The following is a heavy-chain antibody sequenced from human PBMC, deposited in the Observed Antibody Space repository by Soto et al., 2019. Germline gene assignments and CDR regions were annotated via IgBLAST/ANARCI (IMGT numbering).Heavy chain of an antibody. V-gene: IGHV3-30*18. CDR1: GFTFSSYG. CDR2: ISYDGSNK. CDR3: AKDSKPQRSRYSYGYGFPYYYHLDV. Sequence: GGSLRLSCAASGFTFSSYGMHWVRQAPGKGLEWVAVISYDGSNKYYADSVEGRFTISRDNSKNTLYLQMNSLRAEDTAVYYCAKDSKPQRSRYSYGYGFPYYYHLDVWGKGTTVTVSS. J-gene: IGHJ6*03. D-gene: IGHD5-18*01.